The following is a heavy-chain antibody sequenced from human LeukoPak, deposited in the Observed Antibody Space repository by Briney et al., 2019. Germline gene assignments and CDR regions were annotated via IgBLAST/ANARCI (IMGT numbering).Heavy chain of an antibody. Sequence: PSETLSLTCTVSGGSISSSSYYWGWIRQAPGKGLEWLGSIYYSGNTYYNPSLKSRVTISVDTSKNQFSLKLSSVTAADTAVYYCGSRGEDYYDSSFDYWGQGTLVTVSS. CDR2: IYYSGNT. V-gene: IGHV4-39*07. CDR3: GSRGEDYYDSSFDY. CDR1: GGSISSSSYY. J-gene: IGHJ4*02. D-gene: IGHD3-22*01.